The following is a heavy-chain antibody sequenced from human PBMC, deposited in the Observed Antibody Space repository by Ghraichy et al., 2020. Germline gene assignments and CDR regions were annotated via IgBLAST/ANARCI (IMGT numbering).Heavy chain of an antibody. V-gene: IGHV3-53*01. D-gene: IGHD1-7*01. CDR1: GFAVSRDY. CDR2: IYSGGST. Sequence: GGSLRLSGAASGFAVSRDYISWVRQAPGKGLEWVSVIYSGGSTYYADSVKGRFTISRDNSKNTLYLQMNSLRAEDTAVYYCARETTGTTSFDYWGQGTLVTVSS. CDR3: ARETTGTTSFDY. J-gene: IGHJ4*02.